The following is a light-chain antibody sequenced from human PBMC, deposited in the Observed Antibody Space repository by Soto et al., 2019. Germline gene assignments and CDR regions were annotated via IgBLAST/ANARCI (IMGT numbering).Light chain of an antibody. CDR3: SSFTGASTI. J-gene: IGLJ1*01. CDR2: EVT. Sequence: QSVLTQPPSASGSPGQSVTISCTGTSSDVGGYNYVSWYQQHPGKAPKLVIYEVTKRPSGVPDCFSGSKSGNTASLTVSGLQAEEEADYYCSSFTGASTIFGTGTKGTVL. CDR1: SSDVGGYNY. V-gene: IGLV2-8*01.